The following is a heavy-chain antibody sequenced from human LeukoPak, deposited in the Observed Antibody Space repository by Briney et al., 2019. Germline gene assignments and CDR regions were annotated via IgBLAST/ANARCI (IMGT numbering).Heavy chain of an antibody. CDR2: ITPIFRTP. V-gene: IGHV1-69*13. Sequence: GASVKVSCKASGGTFSSTTINWVRQAPGQGLEWMGGITPIFRTPNYAQKFQGRVTITAVESMSTAYMELSSLRSEDTAVYYCASAGVVYDSSGYILAWGQGTLVTVSS. CDR1: GGTFSSTT. J-gene: IGHJ5*02. CDR3: ASAGVVYDSSGYILA. D-gene: IGHD3-22*01.